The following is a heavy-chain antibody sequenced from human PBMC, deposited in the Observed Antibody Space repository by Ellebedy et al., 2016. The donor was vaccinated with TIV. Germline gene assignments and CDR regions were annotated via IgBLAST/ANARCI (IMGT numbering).Heavy chain of an antibody. CDR3: AKDRRLVRGVIDYYYYYGMDV. Sequence: GESLKISXAASGFTFSSYGMHWVRQAPGKGLEWVAVISYDGSNKYYADSVKGRFTISRDNSKNTLYLQMNSLRAEDTAVYYCAKDRRLVRGVIDYYYYYGMDVWGQGTTVTVSS. CDR2: ISYDGSNK. D-gene: IGHD3-10*01. J-gene: IGHJ6*02. V-gene: IGHV3-30*18. CDR1: GFTFSSYG.